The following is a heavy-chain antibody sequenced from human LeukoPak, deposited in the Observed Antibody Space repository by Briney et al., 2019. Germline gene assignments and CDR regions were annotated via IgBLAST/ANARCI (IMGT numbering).Heavy chain of an antibody. D-gene: IGHD1-26*01. CDR1: GYSFTSYW. CDR2: IYPGDSDT. Sequence: GESLKISCKGSGYSFTSYWIGWVRQMPGKGLERMGIIYPGDSDTRYSPSFQGQVTISADKSISTAYLQWSSLKASDTAMYYCARLEISGSYYYYYGMDVWGQGTTVTVSS. V-gene: IGHV5-51*01. CDR3: ARLEISGSYYYYYGMDV. J-gene: IGHJ6*02.